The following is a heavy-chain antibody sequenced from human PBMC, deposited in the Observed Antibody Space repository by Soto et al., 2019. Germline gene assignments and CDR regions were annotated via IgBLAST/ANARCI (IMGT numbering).Heavy chain of an antibody. CDR1: GFTVSSNY. Sequence: GGSLRLSCAASGFTVSSNYMSWVRQAPGKGLEWVSVIYSGGSTYYADSVKGRFTISRDNSKNTLYLQMNSLRAEDTAVYYCARDLSVGRGAFDIWGQGTMVTVS. CDR3: ARDLSVGRGAFDI. J-gene: IGHJ3*02. V-gene: IGHV3-53*01. D-gene: IGHD1-26*01. CDR2: IYSGGST.